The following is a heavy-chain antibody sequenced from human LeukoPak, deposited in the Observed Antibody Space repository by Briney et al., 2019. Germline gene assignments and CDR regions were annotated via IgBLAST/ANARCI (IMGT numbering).Heavy chain of an antibody. Sequence: ASVKVSCKASGYTFTSYGISWVRQAPGQGLEWMGWISAYNGNTNYAQKLQGRVTMTTDTSTSTAYMELRSLRSDDTAVYYCARDRNTMVRGVIGYWGQGTLVTVST. CDR3: ARDRNTMVRGVIGY. V-gene: IGHV1-18*01. J-gene: IGHJ4*02. CDR1: GYTFTSYG. D-gene: IGHD3-10*01. CDR2: ISAYNGNT.